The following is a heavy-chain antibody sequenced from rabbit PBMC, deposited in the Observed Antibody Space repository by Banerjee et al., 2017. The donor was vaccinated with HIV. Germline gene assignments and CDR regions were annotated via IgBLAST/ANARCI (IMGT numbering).Heavy chain of an antibody. CDR2: IYTGGSDNT. Sequence: QEQLVESGGGLVQPGGSLKLSCKASGFDFSTYGVNWVRQAPGKGLEWIACIYTGGSDNTYYASWAIARFTISKTSSTTVTLQMTSLTAADTATYFCARDLAGVIGWNFNLWGPGTLVTVS. CDR3: ARDLAGVIGWNFNL. CDR1: GFDFSTYG. V-gene: IGHV1S45*01. D-gene: IGHD4-1*01. J-gene: IGHJ4*01.